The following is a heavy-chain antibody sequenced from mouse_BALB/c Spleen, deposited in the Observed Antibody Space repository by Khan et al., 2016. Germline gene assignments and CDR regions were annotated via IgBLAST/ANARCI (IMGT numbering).Heavy chain of an antibody. Sequence: QVQLQQSGAELMKPGASVKISCKATGYTFSRHWIEWVKQRPGHGLEWIGEILPGGGTTNYNEKFRGKATFTAETSSNTAYMQLSSLTSEDSAVSYFSRIYDGYDGPFTYWGQGTLVTVSA. CDR3: SRIYDGYDGPFTY. V-gene: IGHV1-9*01. J-gene: IGHJ3*01. CDR2: ILPGGGTT. CDR1: GYTFSRHW. D-gene: IGHD2-3*01.